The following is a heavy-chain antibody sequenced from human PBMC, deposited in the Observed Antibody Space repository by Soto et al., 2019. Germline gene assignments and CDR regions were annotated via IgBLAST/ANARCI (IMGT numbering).Heavy chain of an antibody. CDR1: GGTFSSYA. J-gene: IGHJ6*02. D-gene: IGHD3-10*01. Sequence: GASVKVSCKASGGTFSSYAISWVRQAPGQGLEWMGGIIPIFGTANYAQKFQGRVTITADESTSTAYMELSSLRSEDTAVYYCARSPITMVRGLNYYGMDLWGQGTTVTVSS. V-gene: IGHV1-69*13. CDR2: IIPIFGTA. CDR3: ARSPITMVRGLNYYGMDL.